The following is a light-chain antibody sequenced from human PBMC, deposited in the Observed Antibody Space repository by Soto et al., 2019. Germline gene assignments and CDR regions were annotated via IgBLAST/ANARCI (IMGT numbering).Light chain of an antibody. CDR3: QQYHNWPIA. CDR2: DAS. V-gene: IGKV3-15*01. CDR1: QSVSRN. J-gene: IGKJ5*01. Sequence: DIVLTQSPGTLCLSPGDGATLCCRASQSVSRNYLAWYQQKPGQAPRILMYDASTRATGISARFSGSGSGTEFTLTISSLQSEDFAVYFCQQYHNWPIAFGQGTRLEIK.